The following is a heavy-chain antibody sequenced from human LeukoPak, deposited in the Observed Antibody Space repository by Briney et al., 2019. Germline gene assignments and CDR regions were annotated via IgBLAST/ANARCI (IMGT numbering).Heavy chain of an antibody. J-gene: IGHJ5*01. Sequence: GGSLRLSCAASGFSFSSYAIDWVRQAPGKGLEWVSSINGNGGRAKYADFVTGRFTISRDSSQNTVYLQMNSLRAEDTAVYYWAKGGDYYVSGSPRFESWGRGPLVTVSS. V-gene: IGHV3-23*01. CDR1: GFSFSSYA. CDR2: INGNGGRA. CDR3: AKGGDYYVSGSPRFES. D-gene: IGHD3-10*01.